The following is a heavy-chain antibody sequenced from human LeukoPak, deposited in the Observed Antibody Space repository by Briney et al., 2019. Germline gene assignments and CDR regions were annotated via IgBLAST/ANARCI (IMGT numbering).Heavy chain of an antibody. Sequence: GGSLRLSCAASGFIFSNCWMHWVRQAPGKGLVWVSRINSDGSSISYADSVKGRFTISRDNAKNTLYLQMNSLRAEDTAVYYCTSLGGLDYWGQGTLVTVSS. CDR3: TSLGGLDY. D-gene: IGHD1-26*01. CDR2: INSDGSSI. CDR1: GFIFSNCW. V-gene: IGHV3-74*01. J-gene: IGHJ4*02.